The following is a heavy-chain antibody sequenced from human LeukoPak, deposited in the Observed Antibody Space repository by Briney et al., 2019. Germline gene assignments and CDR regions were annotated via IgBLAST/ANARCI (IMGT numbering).Heavy chain of an antibody. CDR2: TNHSGSI. CDR1: GGSFSGYY. J-gene: IGHJ4*02. D-gene: IGHD1-7*01. CDR3: ARALTGTFDY. Sequence: PSETLSLTCAVYGGSFSGYYWSWIRQPPGKGLEWIGETNHSGSINYNPSLKSRVTISVDTSKNQFSLKLSSVTAADTAVYYCARALTGTFDYWGQGTLVTVSS. V-gene: IGHV4-34*01.